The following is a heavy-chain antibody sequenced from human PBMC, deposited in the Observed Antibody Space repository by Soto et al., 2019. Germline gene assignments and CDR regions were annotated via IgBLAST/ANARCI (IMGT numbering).Heavy chain of an antibody. J-gene: IGHJ3*02. V-gene: IGHV1-2*04. CDR1: GYTFTGYY. Sequence: ASVKVSCKASGYTFTGYYMHWVRQAPGQGLEWMGWINPNSGGTNYAQKFQGWVTMTRDTSISTAYMELSRLRSDDTAVYYCARSDYYDSSGYPKGCAFDIWGQGTMVTVSS. CDR3: ARSDYYDSSGYPKGCAFDI. D-gene: IGHD3-22*01. CDR2: INPNSGGT.